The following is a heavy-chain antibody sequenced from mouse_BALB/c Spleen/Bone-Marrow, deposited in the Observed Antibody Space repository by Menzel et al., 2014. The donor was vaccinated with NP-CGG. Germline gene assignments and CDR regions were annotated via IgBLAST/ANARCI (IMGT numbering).Heavy chain of an antibody. CDR2: ITTYYGDA. CDR3: ARDLDY. V-gene: IGHV1S137*01. J-gene: IGHJ2*01. Sequence: QVQLQQSGAELVRPGVSVKISCKGSGYTFTDYAVHWVKQSHAKSLEWIGVITTYYGDATYNQKFKGKATMTVDKSSSTAYMELARLTSEDSAIYYCARDLDYWGQGTTLTVSS. CDR1: GYTFTDYA.